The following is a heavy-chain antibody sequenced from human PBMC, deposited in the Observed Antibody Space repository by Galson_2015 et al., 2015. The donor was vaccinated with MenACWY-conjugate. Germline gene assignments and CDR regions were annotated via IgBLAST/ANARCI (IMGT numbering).Heavy chain of an antibody. V-gene: IGHV3-64*02. CDR3: ARRHSSSWTNDY. CDR2: ISPDGGTT. D-gene: IGHD6-13*01. Sequence: SLRLSCAASGFTFSNYAMHWVRQAPGKELEYVSAISPDGGTTLYADSVKDRFTISRDNSKNTLYLQMGSLRAEDMAVYYCARRHSSSWTNDYWGQGTLVTVSS. CDR1: GFTFSNYA. J-gene: IGHJ4*02.